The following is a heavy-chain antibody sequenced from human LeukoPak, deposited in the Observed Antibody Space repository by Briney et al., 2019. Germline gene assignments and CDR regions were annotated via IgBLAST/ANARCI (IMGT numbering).Heavy chain of an antibody. CDR1: GYTFTGYY. CDR3: ARDDGGSYLVDY. J-gene: IGHJ4*02. CDR2: INPNSGGT. D-gene: IGHD1-26*01. Sequence: ASVKVSCKASGYTFTGYYMHWVRQAPGQGLELMGWINPNSGGTNYAQKFQGRVTMTRDTSISTAYMELSRLRLDDTAVYYCARDDGGSYLVDYWGQGTLVTVSS. V-gene: IGHV1-2*02.